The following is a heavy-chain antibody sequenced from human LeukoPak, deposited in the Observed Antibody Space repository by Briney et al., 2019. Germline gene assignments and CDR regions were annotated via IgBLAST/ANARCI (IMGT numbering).Heavy chain of an antibody. CDR3: ARRKTGLLWFGEPFFDC. CDR2: IYYSGST. D-gene: IGHD3-10*01. Sequence: SETLSLTCTVSGGSISSYYWSWIRQPPGKGLEWIGYIYYSGSTNYNPSLKSRVTISVDTSKNQFSLKLSSVTAADTAVYYCARRKTGLLWFGEPFFDCWGQGTLVTVSS. J-gene: IGHJ4*02. CDR1: GGSISSYY. V-gene: IGHV4-59*08.